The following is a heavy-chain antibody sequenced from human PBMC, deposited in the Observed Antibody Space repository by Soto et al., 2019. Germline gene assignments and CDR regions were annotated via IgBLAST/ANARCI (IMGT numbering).Heavy chain of an antibody. CDR3: ARRDYSSGWYEGVY. CDR1: GFTFSSYW. D-gene: IGHD6-19*01. CDR2: INSDGSST. V-gene: IGHV3-74*01. Sequence: GGSLRLSCAASGFTFSSYWMHWVRQAPGKGRVWVSRINSDGSSTSYADSVKGRFTISRDNAKNTLYLQMNSLRAEDTAVYYCARRDYSSGWYEGVYWGQGTLVTVSS. J-gene: IGHJ4*02.